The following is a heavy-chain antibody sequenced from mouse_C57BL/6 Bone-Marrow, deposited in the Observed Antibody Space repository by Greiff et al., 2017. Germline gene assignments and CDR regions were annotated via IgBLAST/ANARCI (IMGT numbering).Heavy chain of an antibody. V-gene: IGHV1-19*01. CDR3: ARGGYYYYAMDY. D-gene: IGHD2-14*01. CDR1: GYTFTDYY. CDR2: INPYNGGT. J-gene: IGHJ4*01. Sequence: VQLQQSGPVLVKPGASVKMSCKASGYTFTDYYMNWVKQSHGKSLEWIGVINPYNGGTSYNQKFKGKATLTVDKSSSTAYMELNSLTSEDSAVYYCARGGYYYYAMDYWGQGTSVTVSS.